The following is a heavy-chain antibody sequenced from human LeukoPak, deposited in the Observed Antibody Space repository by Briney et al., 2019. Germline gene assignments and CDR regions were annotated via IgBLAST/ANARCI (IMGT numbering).Heavy chain of an antibody. Sequence: GGSLRLSCAASGFTFSSYEMNWVRQAPGKGLEWVSYISSSGSTIYHADSVKGRFTISRDNAKNSLYLQMNSLRAEDTAVYYCTKVRGAAEIDYWGQGTLVTVSS. J-gene: IGHJ4*02. CDR1: GFTFSSYE. V-gene: IGHV3-48*03. CDR2: ISSSGSTI. CDR3: TKVRGAAEIDY. D-gene: IGHD6-25*01.